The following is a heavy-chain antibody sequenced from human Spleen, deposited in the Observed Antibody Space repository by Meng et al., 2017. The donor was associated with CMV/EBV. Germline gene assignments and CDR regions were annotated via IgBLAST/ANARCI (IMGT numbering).Heavy chain of an antibody. CDR2: INPHSGGT. D-gene: IGHD3-22*01. CDR1: GYTFTDYY. Sequence: ASVKVSCKASGYTFTDYYMHWVRQAPGQGLEWMGWINPHSGGTEFVQKFRGRVTMTRDPSISTVYMELNRLKADDTAVYFCARDLIYYYDTRDAFDIWGQGTMVTVSS. J-gene: IGHJ3*02. CDR3: ARDLIYYYDTRDAFDI. V-gene: IGHV1-2*02.